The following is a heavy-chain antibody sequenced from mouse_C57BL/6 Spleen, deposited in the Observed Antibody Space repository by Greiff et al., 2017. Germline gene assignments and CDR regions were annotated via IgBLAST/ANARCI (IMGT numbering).Heavy chain of an antibody. Sequence: QVQLQQPGAELVMPGASVKLSCKASGYTFTSYWMHWVKQRPGQGLEWIGEIDPSDSYTNYNQKFKGKSTLTVDKSSSTAYMQLSSLTSEDSAVYYCARSVTTVVADYWGQGTTLTGSS. J-gene: IGHJ2*01. CDR3: ARSVTTVVADY. CDR2: IDPSDSYT. V-gene: IGHV1-69*01. D-gene: IGHD1-1*01. CDR1: GYTFTSYW.